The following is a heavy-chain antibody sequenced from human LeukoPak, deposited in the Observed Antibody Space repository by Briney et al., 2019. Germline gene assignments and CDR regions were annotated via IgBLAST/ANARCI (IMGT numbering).Heavy chain of an antibody. D-gene: IGHD3-10*02. V-gene: IGHV3-48*03. Sequence: GGSLRLSCAASGFTFSSFAINWVRQAPGKGLEWVSYISSSGSTIYYADSVKGRFTISRDNAKNSLYLQMNSLRAEDTAVYYCAELGITMIGGVWGKGTTVTISS. J-gene: IGHJ6*04. CDR1: GFTFSSFA. CDR3: AELGITMIGGV. CDR2: ISSSGSTI.